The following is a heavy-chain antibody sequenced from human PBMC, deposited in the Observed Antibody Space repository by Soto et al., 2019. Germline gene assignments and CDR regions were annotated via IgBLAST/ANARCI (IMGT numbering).Heavy chain of an antibody. J-gene: IGHJ5*02. V-gene: IGHV3-33*01. CDR2: IWYDGSNK. CDR3: ARGHGVATTMGWFDP. D-gene: IGHD5-12*01. CDR1: GFTFSSYG. Sequence: QVRLVESGGGVVQPGRSLRLSCEASGFTFSSYGIHWVRQAPGKGLEWVAVIWYDGSNKYYADSVEGRFSISRDNSKNTLYLLMNSLRAEDTAVYYCARGHGVATTMGWFDPWGQGTLVTVSS.